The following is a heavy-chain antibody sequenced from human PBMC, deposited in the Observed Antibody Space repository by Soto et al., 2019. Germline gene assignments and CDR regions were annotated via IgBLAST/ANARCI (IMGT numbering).Heavy chain of an antibody. V-gene: IGHV3-23*01. CDR3: ARGRGNGADRYYLDC. D-gene: IGHD2-8*01. CDR2: ISGGGDSI. J-gene: IGHJ4*02. Sequence: PGGSLRLSCAASGFTFSSYAMTWVRQAPGKGLEWVSDISGGGDSIYYADSVKGRFTISRDQSKNTPYLQMHSLRAEDTAVYCCARGRGNGADRYYLDCRGQGTMVTVSS. CDR1: GFTFSSYA.